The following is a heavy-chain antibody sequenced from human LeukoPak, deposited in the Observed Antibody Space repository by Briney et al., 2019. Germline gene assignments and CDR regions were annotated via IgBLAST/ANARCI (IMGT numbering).Heavy chain of an antibody. J-gene: IGHJ4*02. CDR2: ITSSSTYV. CDR3: ARLVGYYDSTNY. D-gene: IGHD3-22*01. V-gene: IGHV3-21*01. Sequence: GGSLRLSCAASGFTFSIYSMNWVRQAPGKGLEWVSSITSSSTYVYYADSVKGRFTISRDDAQNSLYLQMNSLRAEDTAVYYCARLVGYYDSTNYWGQGTLVTVSS. CDR1: GFTFSIYS.